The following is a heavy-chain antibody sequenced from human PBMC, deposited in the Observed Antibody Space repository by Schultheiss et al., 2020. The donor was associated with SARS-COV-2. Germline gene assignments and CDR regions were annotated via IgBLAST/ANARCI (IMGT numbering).Heavy chain of an antibody. D-gene: IGHD3-3*01. Sequence: SVKVSCKASGGTFSSYTISWVRQAPGQGLEWMGRIIPILGIANYAQKFQGRVTITADKSTSTAYMELSSLRSEDTAVYYCARDKRFLEWSPYYYYYMDVWGKGTTVTVSS. V-gene: IGHV1-69*04. CDR1: GGTFSSYT. CDR2: IIPILGIA. J-gene: IGHJ6*03. CDR3: ARDKRFLEWSPYYYYYMDV.